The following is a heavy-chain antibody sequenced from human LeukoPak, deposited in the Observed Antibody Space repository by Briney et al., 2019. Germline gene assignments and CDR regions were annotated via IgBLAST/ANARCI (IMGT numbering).Heavy chain of an antibody. J-gene: IGHJ6*03. V-gene: IGHV3-66*02. Sequence: GGSLRLSCVAAGLTVSSNYMSWVRQAPGKGLDWVSIIYRGGKTYYADSVKGRFTISRDNSKNTLYLQMNSLRAEEMAVYYCARVGYSSSWHYYMDVWGKGTTVTVSS. D-gene: IGHD6-13*01. CDR1: GLTVSSNY. CDR3: ARVGYSSSWHYYMDV. CDR2: IYRGGKT.